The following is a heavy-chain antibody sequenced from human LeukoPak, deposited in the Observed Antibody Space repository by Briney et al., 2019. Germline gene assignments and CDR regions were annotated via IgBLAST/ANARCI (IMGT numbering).Heavy chain of an antibody. CDR3: ARDGVTAPGPDY. D-gene: IGHD1-20*01. J-gene: IGHJ4*02. V-gene: IGHV4-30-2*01. CDR1: GDSISSGDYY. CDR2: IYHSGST. Sequence: PSETLSLTCTVSGDSISSGDYYWSWIRQPPGEGLEWIGYIYHSGSTYYNPSLRSRVTISVDRSKNQFSLKLNSVTAADTAIYYCARDGVTAPGPDYWGQGTLVTVSS.